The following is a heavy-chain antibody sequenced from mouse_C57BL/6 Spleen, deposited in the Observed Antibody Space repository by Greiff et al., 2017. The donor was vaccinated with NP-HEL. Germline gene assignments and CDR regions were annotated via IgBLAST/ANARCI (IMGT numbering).Heavy chain of an antibody. CDR2: INPNYGTT. J-gene: IGHJ1*03. Sequence: EVQLKESGPELVKPGASVKISCKASGYSFTDYNMNWVKQSNGKSLEWIGVINPNYGTTSYNQKFKGKATLTVDQSSRTAYMQLNSLTSEDSAVYYCARGVYYGSSPHWYFDVWGTGTTVTVSS. V-gene: IGHV1-39*01. CDR1: GYSFTDYN. D-gene: IGHD1-1*01. CDR3: ARGVYYGSSPHWYFDV.